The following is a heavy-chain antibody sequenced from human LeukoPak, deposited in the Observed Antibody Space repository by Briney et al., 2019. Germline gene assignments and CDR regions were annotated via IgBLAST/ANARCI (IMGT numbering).Heavy chain of an antibody. CDR1: GFTFSDYY. V-gene: IGHV3-11*06. D-gene: IGHD5-24*01. CDR2: ISSSSSYI. Sequence: GGSLRLSCAASGFTFSDYYMSWIRQAPGKGLEWVSYISSSSSYIYYADSVKGRFTISRDNAKNSLYLQMNSLRAEDTAVYYCARGRRDGYNYEFDYWGQGTLVTVSS. J-gene: IGHJ4*02. CDR3: ARGRRDGYNYEFDY.